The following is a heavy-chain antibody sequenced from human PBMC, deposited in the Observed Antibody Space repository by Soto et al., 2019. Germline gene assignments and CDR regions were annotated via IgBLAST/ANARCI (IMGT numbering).Heavy chain of an antibody. D-gene: IGHD6-13*01. CDR2: MNPNSGNT. V-gene: IGHV1-8*01. CDR1: GYTFTSYD. J-gene: IGHJ6*02. Sequence: ASVKVSCKAPGYTFTSYDINWVRQATGQGLEWMGWMNPNSGNTGYAQKFQGRVTMTRNTSISTAYMELSSLRSEDTAVYYCARGEEAAAGSVYGMDVWGQGTTVTVSS. CDR3: ARGEEAAAGSVYGMDV.